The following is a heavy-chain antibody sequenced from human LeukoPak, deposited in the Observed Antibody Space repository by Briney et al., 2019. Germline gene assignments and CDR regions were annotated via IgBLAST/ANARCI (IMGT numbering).Heavy chain of an antibody. CDR2: LSYDGSNK. D-gene: IGHD6-19*01. J-gene: IGHJ3*02. V-gene: IGHV3-30-3*01. CDR3: ASTPFIWYSSGWTDAFDI. Sequence: SGGSLRLSCAASGLTFSSYAMHWVRQAPGKGLEWVAILSYDGSNKYYADSVKGRFIISRDYSNNTLYLQMNSLRAEDTAVYYCASTPFIWYSSGWTDAFDIWGQGTMVTVSS. CDR1: GLTFSSYA.